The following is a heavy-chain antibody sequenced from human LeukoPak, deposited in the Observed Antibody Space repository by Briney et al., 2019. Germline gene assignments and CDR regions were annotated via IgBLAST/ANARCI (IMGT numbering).Heavy chain of an antibody. CDR3: ASPLGSSGYYKS. CDR1: GYSFTSYW. CDR2: IFPGDSDT. J-gene: IGHJ5*02. Sequence: GESLKIPCKGSGYSFTSYWIAWVRQMPGKGLEWMGIIFPGDSDTRYSRSFQGHVTISVDKSISTAYLQWSSLRASDTATYYCASPLGSSGYYKSWGQGTLVTVSS. D-gene: IGHD3-22*01. V-gene: IGHV5-51*01.